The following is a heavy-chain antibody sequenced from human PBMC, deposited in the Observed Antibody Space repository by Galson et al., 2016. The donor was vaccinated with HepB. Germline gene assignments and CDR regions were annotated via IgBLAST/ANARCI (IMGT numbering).Heavy chain of an antibody. D-gene: IGHD5-18*01. CDR3: SRFLYSSWFDP. V-gene: IGHV4-61*02. CDR1: GGSISSGNYY. CDR2: IQTSGST. J-gene: IGHJ5*02. Sequence: TLSLTCSVSGGSISSGNYYWSWIRQPAGKGLEWIGRIQTSGSTNYNPSLKSRVTISLDTSNNQFSLKLSSVTAADTAIYYCSRFLYSSWFDPWGQGTLVTVSP.